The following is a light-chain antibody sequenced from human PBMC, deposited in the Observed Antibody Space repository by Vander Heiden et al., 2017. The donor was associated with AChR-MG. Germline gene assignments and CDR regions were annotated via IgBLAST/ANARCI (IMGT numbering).Light chain of an antibody. CDR3: QQYKSYPYS. CDR2: KAS. CDR1: QSISNW. V-gene: IGKV1-5*03. Sequence: DIQMTQSPSTLSASVGDRVTITCRASQSISNWLAWYQQKPGKAPKLLIYKASSLETGVPSRFSGSGSGTEFTLTISSLQPDDSATYYCQQYKSYPYSFGQWTKLEIK. J-gene: IGKJ2*03.